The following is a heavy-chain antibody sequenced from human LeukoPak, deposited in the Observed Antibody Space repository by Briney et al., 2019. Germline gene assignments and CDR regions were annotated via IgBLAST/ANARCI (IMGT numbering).Heavy chain of an antibody. V-gene: IGHV5-51*01. Sequence: GESLKISCXGSXXXXXSYXXXXVRQXPGXXXXXXXIIYPGDSDTRYSPSFQGQVTISADKSISTAYLQWSSLKASDTAMYYCARQRGSGRNNWFDPWGQGTLVTVSS. CDR3: ARQRGSGRNNWFDP. CDR2: IYPGDSDT. J-gene: IGHJ5*02. CDR1: XXXXXSYX. D-gene: IGHD6-19*01.